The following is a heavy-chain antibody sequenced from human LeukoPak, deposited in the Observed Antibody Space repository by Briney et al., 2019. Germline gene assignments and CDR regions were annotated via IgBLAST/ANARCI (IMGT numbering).Heavy chain of an antibody. J-gene: IGHJ3*02. Sequence: SETLSLTCTVSGGSITNSYWNWLRRSPGKGPEWIGYINYSGSTNYNPSLKSRVTISVDTSKNQFSLKLSSVTAADTAVYFCARDPLSTNDFDIWGQGTMVTVSS. CDR1: GGSITNSY. V-gene: IGHV4-59*01. CDR3: ARDPLSTNDFDI. CDR2: INYSGST. D-gene: IGHD1-1*01.